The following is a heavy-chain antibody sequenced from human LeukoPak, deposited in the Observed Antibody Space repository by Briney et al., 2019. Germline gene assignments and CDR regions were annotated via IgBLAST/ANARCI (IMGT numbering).Heavy chain of an antibody. D-gene: IGHD5-12*01. CDR1: GGSISSGSYY. J-gene: IGHJ3*02. CDR2: IYTSGST. Sequence: PSETLSLTCTVSGGSISSGSYYWSWIRQPAGTGLEWIGRIYTSGSTNYNPSLKSRVTISVDTSKNQFSLKLSSVTAADTAVYYCARLASRIGAYAFDIWGQGTMVTVSS. CDR3: ARLASRIGAYAFDI. V-gene: IGHV4-61*02.